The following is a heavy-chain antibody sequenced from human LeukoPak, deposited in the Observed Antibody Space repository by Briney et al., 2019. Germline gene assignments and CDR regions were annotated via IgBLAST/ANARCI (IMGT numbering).Heavy chain of an antibody. CDR1: GGSFSGYY. CDR3: ARSSPNYDFWSGYVREGFDY. Sequence: SETLSLTCAVYGGSFSGYYWSWIRQPPGKGLEWIGGINHSGSTNYNPSLKSRVTISVDTSKNQFSLKLSSVTAADTAVYYCARSSPNYDFWSGYVREGFDYWGQGTLVTVSS. CDR2: INHSGST. V-gene: IGHV4-34*01. J-gene: IGHJ4*02. D-gene: IGHD3-3*01.